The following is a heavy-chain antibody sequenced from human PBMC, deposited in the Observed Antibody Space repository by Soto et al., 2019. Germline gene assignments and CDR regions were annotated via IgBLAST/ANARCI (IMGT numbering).Heavy chain of an antibody. CDR3: EKHDWAQPFDY. Sequence: QLQLQESGPGLVKPSETLSLTCTVSGGSISSSSYYWGWIRQPPGKGLEWIGRIYYSGSTYYNPSRQSRVTLSVDTFKNHFSLKLSSVPAADTAVYYCEKHDWAQPFDYWGQGPLVTVAS. D-gene: IGHD3-9*01. CDR1: GGSISSSSYY. CDR2: IYYSGST. V-gene: IGHV4-39*01. J-gene: IGHJ4*02.